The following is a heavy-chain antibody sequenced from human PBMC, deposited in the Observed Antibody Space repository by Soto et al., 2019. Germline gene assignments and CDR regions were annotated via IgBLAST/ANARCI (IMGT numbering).Heavy chain of an antibody. CDR1: GFTFSTYG. CDR2: IWYDGGKI. CDR3: ARPLEQHQLGFGMDV. V-gene: IGHV3-33*01. Sequence: PGGSLRLSCAASGFTFSTYGMHWVRQAPGKGLEWVAVIWYDGGKIYYADSVKGRFTISRDNSKSTLYLQMNSLRAEDTAVYYCARPLEQHQLGFGMDVWGQGSPVTAPQ. D-gene: IGHD6-13*01. J-gene: IGHJ6*01.